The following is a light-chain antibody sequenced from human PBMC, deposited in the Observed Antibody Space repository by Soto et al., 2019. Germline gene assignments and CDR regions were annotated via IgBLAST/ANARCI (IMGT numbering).Light chain of an antibody. CDR1: SSNIGNNA. Sequence: QSVLTQPPSVSEAPRQRVTISCSGSSSNIGNNAVNWYQQLPGKAPKLLIYYDDLLPSGVSDRFSGSKSGTSASLAISGLQSEDEAVYYCAAWDVSLNGPVFGGGTQLTVL. V-gene: IGLV1-36*01. CDR3: AAWDVSLNGPV. CDR2: YDD. J-gene: IGLJ2*01.